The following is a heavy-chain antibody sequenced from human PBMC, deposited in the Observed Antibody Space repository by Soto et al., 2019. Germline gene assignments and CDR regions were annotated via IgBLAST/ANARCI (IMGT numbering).Heavy chain of an antibody. D-gene: IGHD3-10*01. Sequence: QVQVVQSGAEVKRPGASVKVSCKASGYTFTHYAIHWVRQAPGQRPELMGWINAANGHTKYSQTLQCRVTPTSNTSATTAYMELSSLSSEDTAVYYCATQDFESGRSHLEYWSQGTLVTVSS. CDR2: INAANGHT. CDR1: GYTFTHYA. CDR3: ATQDFESGRSHLEY. V-gene: IGHV1-3*01. J-gene: IGHJ4*02.